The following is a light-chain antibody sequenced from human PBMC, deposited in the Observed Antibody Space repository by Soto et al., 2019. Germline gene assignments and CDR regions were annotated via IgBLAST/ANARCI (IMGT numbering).Light chain of an antibody. CDR3: QQYSDWPLT. Sequence: EIVMTQSPATLSVSPGERATLSCRASQTLCNNLAWYQQKLGQAPRLLIYGASARATDIPARFSGSGSGTEFTLTISGLQSEDFAIYYCQQYSDWPLTFGGGTKVEIK. CDR1: QTLCNN. CDR2: GAS. J-gene: IGKJ4*01. V-gene: IGKV3-15*01.